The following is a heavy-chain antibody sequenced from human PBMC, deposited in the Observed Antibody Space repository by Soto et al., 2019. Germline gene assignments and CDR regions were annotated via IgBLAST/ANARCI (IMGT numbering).Heavy chain of an antibody. Sequence: QVQLQQWGAGLLKPSETLSLTCAVYGGSFSGYYWSWIRQPPGKGLEWIGEINHSGSTNYNPSLKSRVTISVDTSKNQFSLKLSSVTAADTAVYYCARRLVQLWSPRPFDYWGQGTLVTVSS. D-gene: IGHD5-18*01. J-gene: IGHJ4*02. CDR1: GGSFSGYY. CDR2: INHSGST. V-gene: IGHV4-34*01. CDR3: ARRLVQLWSPRPFDY.